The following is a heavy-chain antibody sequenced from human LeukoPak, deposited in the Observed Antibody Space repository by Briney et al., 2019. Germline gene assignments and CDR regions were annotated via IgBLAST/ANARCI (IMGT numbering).Heavy chain of an antibody. CDR3: ARLLGISRLDV. D-gene: IGHD7-27*01. CDR2: IIPIVAIA. CDR1: GGTFNSYA. Sequence: SVKVSCKASGGTFNSYAIYWVRQAPGQGLECMGRIIPIVAIANYAQKFQGRVTITADKSTSTAYLELSSLRSEDTAVYFCARLLGISRLDVWGQGTTVTVFS. J-gene: IGHJ3*01. V-gene: IGHV1-69*04.